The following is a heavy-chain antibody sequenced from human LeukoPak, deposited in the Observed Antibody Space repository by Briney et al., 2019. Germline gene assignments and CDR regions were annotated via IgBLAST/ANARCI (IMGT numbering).Heavy chain of an antibody. D-gene: IGHD6-13*01. J-gene: IGHJ4*02. V-gene: IGHV3-23*01. Sequence: GGSLRLSCAASGFSFSSYAMSWVRQAPGKGLEWVSVINGAGVTTYYADSVKGRFTISRDNSQNTVYLQMNSLRADDTAVYYCAKLTPSIAAAGTPGYYFDYWGQGTLVTVSS. CDR3: AKLTPSIAAAGTPGYYFDY. CDR2: INGAGVTT. CDR1: GFSFSSYA.